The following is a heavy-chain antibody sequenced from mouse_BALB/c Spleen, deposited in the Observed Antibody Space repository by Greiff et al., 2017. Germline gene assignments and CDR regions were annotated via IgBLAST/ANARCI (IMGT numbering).Heavy chain of an antibody. CDR2: IDPENGNT. J-gene: IGHJ2*01. CDR1: GFNIKDYY. V-gene: IGHV14-1*02. CDR3: ATGSSHYFDY. Sequence: EVQLQESGAELVRPGALVKLSCKASGFNIKDYYMHWVKQRPEQGLEWIGWIDPENGNTIYDPKFQGKASITADTSSNTAYLQLSSLTSEDTAVYYCATGSSHYFDYWGQGTTLTVSS. D-gene: IGHD1-1*01.